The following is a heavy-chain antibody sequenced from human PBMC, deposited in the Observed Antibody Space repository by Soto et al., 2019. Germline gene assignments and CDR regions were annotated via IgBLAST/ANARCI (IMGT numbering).Heavy chain of an antibody. CDR3: ARDTLSAVGYYDSSGYYVH. Sequence: HPGGSLRLSCAASGFTFSSYAMHWVRQAPGKGLEWVAVISYDGSNKYYADSVKGRFTISRDNSKNTLYLQMNSLRAEDTAVYYCARDTLSAVGYYDSSGYYVHWGQGTLVTVSS. J-gene: IGHJ4*02. CDR2: ISYDGSNK. CDR1: GFTFSSYA. D-gene: IGHD3-22*01. V-gene: IGHV3-30-3*01.